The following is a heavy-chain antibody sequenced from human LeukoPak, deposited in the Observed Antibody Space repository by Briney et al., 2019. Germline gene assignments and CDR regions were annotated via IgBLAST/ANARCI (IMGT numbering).Heavy chain of an antibody. CDR1: GFTFSSYA. V-gene: IGHV4-34*01. CDR3: ARRYNWNYYFDY. Sequence: GSLRLSCAASGFTFSSYAMGWVRQPPGKGLEWIGEINHTGSTNYNASLKSRVTISVDTSKNQFSLKLSSVTAADTAVYYCARRYNWNYYFDYWGQGTLVTVSS. D-gene: IGHD1-7*01. J-gene: IGHJ4*02. CDR2: INHTGST.